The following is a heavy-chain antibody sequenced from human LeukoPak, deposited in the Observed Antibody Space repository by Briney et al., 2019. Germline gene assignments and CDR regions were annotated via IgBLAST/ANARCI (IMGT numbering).Heavy chain of an antibody. CDR3: ARGLKPRYFDWFPQDY. Sequence: PGGSLRLSCAASGFTFSSYSMNWVRQAPGKGLEWVSSISSSSSYIYYADSVKGRFTISRDNAKNSLYLQMNSLRAEDTAVYYCARGLKPRYFDWFPQDYWGQGTLVTVSS. J-gene: IGHJ4*02. CDR2: ISSSSSYI. D-gene: IGHD3-9*01. CDR1: GFTFSSYS. V-gene: IGHV3-21*01.